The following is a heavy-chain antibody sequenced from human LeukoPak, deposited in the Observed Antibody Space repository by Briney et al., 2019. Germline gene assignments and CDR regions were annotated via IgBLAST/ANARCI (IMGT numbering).Heavy chain of an antibody. CDR1: GFTFSSYW. CDR2: IKEDGSEK. V-gene: IGHV3-7*01. J-gene: IGHJ4*02. D-gene: IGHD1-26*01. Sequence: GGSLILSCAASGFTFSSYWMSGVRQAPGKGLEWVVSIKEDGSEKYYVDSVKGRFTISRDNAKNSLYLQMDSLRAGDTAVYYCATISSYYVYFDDWGQGTLVTVSS. CDR3: ATISSYYVYFDD.